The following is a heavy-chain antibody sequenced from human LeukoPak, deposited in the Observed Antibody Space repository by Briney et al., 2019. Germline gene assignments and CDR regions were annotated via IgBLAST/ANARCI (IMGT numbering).Heavy chain of an antibody. CDR2: IKQDGSEK. CDR3: ARGYSGSYPPFDY. D-gene: IGHD1-26*01. Sequence: GGSLRLSCAASGFTFSSYWMSWVRQAPGKGLEWVANIKQDGSEKYYVDSVKGRFTISRDNAKNSLYLQMNSLRAEDTAVYYCARGYSGSYPPFDYWGQGTLVTVSS. CDR1: GFTFSSYW. V-gene: IGHV3-7*01. J-gene: IGHJ4*02.